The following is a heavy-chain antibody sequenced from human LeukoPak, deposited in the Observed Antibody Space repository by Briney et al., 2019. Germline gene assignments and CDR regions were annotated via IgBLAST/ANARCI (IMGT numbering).Heavy chain of an antibody. D-gene: IGHD5-12*01. CDR1: GYTFTGCY. Sequence: ASVKVSCKASGYTFTGCYMHWVRQAPGQGLEWMGWINPNSGGTNYAQKFQGWVTMTRDTSISTAYMELSRLRSDDTAVYYCARGRGGHDDYFDYWGQGTLVTVSS. J-gene: IGHJ4*02. V-gene: IGHV1-2*04. CDR3: ARGRGGHDDYFDY. CDR2: INPNSGGT.